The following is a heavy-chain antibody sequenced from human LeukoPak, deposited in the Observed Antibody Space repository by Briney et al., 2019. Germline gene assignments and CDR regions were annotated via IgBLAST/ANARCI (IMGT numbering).Heavy chain of an antibody. J-gene: IGHJ5*02. CDR1: GGSISSSSYY. V-gene: IGHV4-39*01. Sequence: PSGTLSLTCTVSGGSISSSSYYWGWIRQPPGKGLEWIGSIYYSGSTYYNPSLKSRVTISVDTSKNQFSLKLSSVTAADTAVYYCARHRINLAYCGGDCYDSWFDPWGQGTLVTVSS. CDR3: ARHRINLAYCGGDCYDSWFDP. D-gene: IGHD2-21*01. CDR2: IYYSGST.